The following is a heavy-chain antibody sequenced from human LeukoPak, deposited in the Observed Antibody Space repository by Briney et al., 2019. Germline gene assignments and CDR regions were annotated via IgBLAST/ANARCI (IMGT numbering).Heavy chain of an antibody. CDR3: AREAGVPAATPSQKYYYYGMDV. D-gene: IGHD2-2*01. J-gene: IGHJ6*02. Sequence: ASVKVCCKASGYTFTSYGISWVRQAPGQGLEWMGWISAYNGNTNYAQKLQGRVTMTTDTSTSTAYMELRSLRSDDTAVYYCAREAGVPAATPSQKYYYYGMDVWGQGTTVTVSS. CDR2: ISAYNGNT. V-gene: IGHV1-18*01. CDR1: GYTFTSYG.